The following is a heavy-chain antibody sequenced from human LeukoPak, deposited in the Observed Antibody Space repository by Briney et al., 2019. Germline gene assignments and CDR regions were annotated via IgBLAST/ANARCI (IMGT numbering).Heavy chain of an antibody. CDR3: ARVINRGLRLTGFGY. Sequence: WASVKVSCKASGYTFTSYDINWVRQATGQGLEWMGWMNPNSGNTGYAQKFQGRVTITRNTSISTAYMELSSLSSEDTAVYYCARVINRGLRLTGFGYWGQGTLVTVSS. D-gene: IGHD5-12*01. CDR2: MNPNSGNT. CDR1: GYTFTSYD. V-gene: IGHV1-8*03. J-gene: IGHJ4*02.